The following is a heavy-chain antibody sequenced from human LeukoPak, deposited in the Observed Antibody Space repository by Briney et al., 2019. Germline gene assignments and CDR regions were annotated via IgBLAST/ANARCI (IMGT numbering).Heavy chain of an antibody. D-gene: IGHD6-13*01. CDR1: GGAISSGGYY. CDR2: IYHSGST. V-gene: IGHV4-39*07. J-gene: IGHJ6*02. CDR3: ARGGAAAGPYYYYGMDV. Sequence: SGTPSLTCTVSGGAISSGGYYWGWIRQHPLKGLEWFVEIYHSGSTNYNPSLKSRVTISVDKSKNQFSLKLSSVTAADTAVYYCARGGAAAGPYYYYGMDVWGQGTTVTVSS.